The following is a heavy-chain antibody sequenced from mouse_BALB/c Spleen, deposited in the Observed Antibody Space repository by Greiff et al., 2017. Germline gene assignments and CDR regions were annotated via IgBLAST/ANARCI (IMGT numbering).Heavy chain of an antibody. V-gene: IGHV1-87*01. CDR2: IYPGDGDT. J-gene: IGHJ4*01. CDR1: GYTFTSYW. Sequence: QLKESGAELARPGASVKLSCKASGYTFTSYWMQWVKQRPGQGLEWIGAIYPGDGDTRYTQKFKGKATLTADKSSSTAYMQLSSLASEDSAVYYCARNYGYAMDYWGQGTSVTVSS. CDR3: ARNYGYAMDY. D-gene: IGHD1-1*01.